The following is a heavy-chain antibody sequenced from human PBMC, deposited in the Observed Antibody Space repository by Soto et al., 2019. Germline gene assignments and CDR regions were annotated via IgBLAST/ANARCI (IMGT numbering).Heavy chain of an antibody. CDR3: AAGGGLPRYY. CDR2: IYHSGST. CDR1: GGSISSGGYS. V-gene: IGHV4-30-2*01. J-gene: IGHJ4*02. D-gene: IGHD5-12*01. Sequence: QLQLQESGSGLVKPSQTLSLTCAVSGGSISSGGYSWSWIRQPPGKGLEWIGYIYHSGSTYYNPALKSRVTISVDRPKNQCSLKLSSVTAADTAVYYCAAGGGLPRYYWGQGTLVTVSS.